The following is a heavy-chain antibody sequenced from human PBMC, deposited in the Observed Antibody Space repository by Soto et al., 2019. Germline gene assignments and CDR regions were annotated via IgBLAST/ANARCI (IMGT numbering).Heavy chain of an antibody. D-gene: IGHD2-2*01. CDR3: ASSFTSSQWRYGMDV. CDR1: GYTFSNYG. CDR2: ISAYNGNT. Sequence: QVQLVQSGAEVKKPGASVKVSCKASGYTFSNYGFSLVRQAPGQRLEWMGWISAYNGNTNYAQKVQGRVTMTTDTSTGTAYMELRSLRSDDTAVYYCASSFTSSQWRYGMDVWGQGTTVTVSS. V-gene: IGHV1-18*01. J-gene: IGHJ6*02.